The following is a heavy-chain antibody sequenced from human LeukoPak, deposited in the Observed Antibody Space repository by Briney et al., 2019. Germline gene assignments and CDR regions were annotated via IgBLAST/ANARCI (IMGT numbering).Heavy chain of an antibody. CDR1: GGSFSGYY. CDR2: INHSGST. D-gene: IGHD1-26*01. Sequence: KPSETLSLTCAVYGGSFSGYYWSWIRQPPGKVLEWIGEINHSGSTNYNPSLKSRVVISVDTSKNQFSLNMNSVTAADTAVYYCARHPTKWELRLSLDYWGQGTLVTVSS. CDR3: ARHPTKWELRLSLDY. J-gene: IGHJ4*02. V-gene: IGHV4-34*01.